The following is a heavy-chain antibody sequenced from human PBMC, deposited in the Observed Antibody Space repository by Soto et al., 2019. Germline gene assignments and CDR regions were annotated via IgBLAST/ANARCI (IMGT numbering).Heavy chain of an antibody. D-gene: IGHD3-3*01. Sequence: EVQLVESGGGLVQPGRSLRLSCAASGFTFDDYAMHWVRQAPGKGLEWVSGISWNSGSIGYADSVKGRFTISRDNAKNSLYLQMNSLRAEDTALYYCAKDKKGGFLEWLLPLDYYGMDVWGQGTTVTVSS. CDR2: ISWNSGSI. CDR1: GFTFDDYA. CDR3: AKDKKGGFLEWLLPLDYYGMDV. V-gene: IGHV3-9*01. J-gene: IGHJ6*02.